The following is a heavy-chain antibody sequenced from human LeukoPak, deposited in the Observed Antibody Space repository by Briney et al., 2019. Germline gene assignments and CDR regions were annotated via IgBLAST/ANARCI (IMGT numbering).Heavy chain of an antibody. J-gene: IGHJ4*02. CDR3: ARGHLYYGSGSPFDY. CDR2: INHSGST. D-gene: IGHD3-10*01. Sequence: TASETLSLTCAVYGGSFSGYYWSWIRQPPGKGLEWIGEINHSGSTNYNPSLKSRVTISVDTSKNQFSLKLSSVTAADTAVYYCARGHLYYGSGSPFDYWGQGTLVTVSS. V-gene: IGHV4-34*01. CDR1: GGSFSGYY.